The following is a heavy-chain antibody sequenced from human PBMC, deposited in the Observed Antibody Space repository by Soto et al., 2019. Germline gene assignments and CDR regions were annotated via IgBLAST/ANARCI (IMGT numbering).Heavy chain of an antibody. J-gene: IGHJ4*01. D-gene: IGHD3-22*01. V-gene: IGHV1-18*01. CDR3: ARDKYYYDSSGYSSFDY. CDR1: GYTFTSYG. CDR2: ISAYNGNT. Sequence: ASVKVCCKASGYTFTSYGISWVRQAPGQGLEWMGWISAYNGNTNYAQKLQGRVTMTTDTSTSTAYMELRSLRSDDTAVYYCARDKYYYDSSGYSSFDYWGHGTLVTVSS.